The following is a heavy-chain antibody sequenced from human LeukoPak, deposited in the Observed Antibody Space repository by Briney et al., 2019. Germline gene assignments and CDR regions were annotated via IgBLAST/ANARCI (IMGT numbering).Heavy chain of an antibody. J-gene: IGHJ5*02. D-gene: IGHD3-22*01. CDR2: INDSGKT. CDR3: ARGPAPYYYDSSGSNWFDP. Sequence: PSETLSLTCAVNGGSFSGYYWSWIRQTPGRGLEWIGEINDSGKTNYNPSLKSRVTMSVDTSKNQFSLKLSSVTAADTAVYYCARGPAPYYYDSSGSNWFDPWGQGTLVTVSS. V-gene: IGHV4-34*01. CDR1: GGSFSGYY.